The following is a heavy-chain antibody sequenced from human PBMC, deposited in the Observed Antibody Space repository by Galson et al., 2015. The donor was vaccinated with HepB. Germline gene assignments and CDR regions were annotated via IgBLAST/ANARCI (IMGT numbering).Heavy chain of an antibody. CDR2: ISWNSGSI. J-gene: IGHJ3*02. V-gene: IGHV3-9*01. Sequence: SLRLSCAASGFTFDDYAMHWVRQAPGKGLEWVSGISWNSGSIGYADSVKGRFTISRDNAKNSLYLQMNSLRAEDTALYYCAKDRDRLWFGDRHDAFDIWGQGTMVTVSS. D-gene: IGHD3-10*01. CDR1: GFTFDDYA. CDR3: AKDRDRLWFGDRHDAFDI.